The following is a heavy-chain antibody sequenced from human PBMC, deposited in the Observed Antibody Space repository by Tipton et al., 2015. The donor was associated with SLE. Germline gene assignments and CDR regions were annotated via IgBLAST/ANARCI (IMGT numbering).Heavy chain of an antibody. CDR2: INHRGST. CDR1: GGSFSGYY. CDR3: ARLRFGEYGSDY. Sequence: TLSLTCAVYGGSFSGYYWSWIRQPPGKGLEWIGEINHRGSTNYNPSLKSRVTISVDTSKNQFSLKLSSVTAADTAVYYCARLRFGEYGSDYWGQGTLVTVSS. D-gene: IGHD3-10*01. V-gene: IGHV4-34*09. J-gene: IGHJ4*02.